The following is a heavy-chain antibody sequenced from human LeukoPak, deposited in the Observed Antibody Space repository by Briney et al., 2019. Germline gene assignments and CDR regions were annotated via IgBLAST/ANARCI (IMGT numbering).Heavy chain of an antibody. CDR1: GGTFSSYA. V-gene: IGHV1-69*05. D-gene: IGHD5-12*01. CDR3: CAVVATIDTLYYFDY. CDR2: IIPIFGTA. Sequence: SVKVSCKASGGTFSSYAIGWVRQAPGQGLEWMGRIIPIFGTASYAQKFQGRVTITTDESTSTAYMELSSLRSEDTAVYYCCAVVATIDTLYYFDYWGQGTLVTVSS. J-gene: IGHJ4*02.